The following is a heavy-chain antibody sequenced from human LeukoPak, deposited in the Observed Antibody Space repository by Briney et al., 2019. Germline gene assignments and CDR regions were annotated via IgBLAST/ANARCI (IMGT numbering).Heavy chain of an antibody. CDR1: GGSFSGYY. Sequence: PSETLSLTCAVYGGSFSGYYWSWIRQPPGKGLEWIGEINHSGSTNYNPSLKSRVTISVDTSKNQFSLKLSSVTAADTAVYYCASLSGGSSWKKTYYYYYYMDVWGKGTTVTVSS. CDR3: ASLSGGSSWKKTYYYYYYMDV. D-gene: IGHD6-13*01. V-gene: IGHV4-34*01. J-gene: IGHJ6*03. CDR2: INHSGST.